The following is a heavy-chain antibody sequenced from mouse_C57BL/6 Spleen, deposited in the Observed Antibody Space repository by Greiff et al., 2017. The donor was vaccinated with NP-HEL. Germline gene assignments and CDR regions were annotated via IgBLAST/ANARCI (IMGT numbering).Heavy chain of an antibody. J-gene: IGHJ2*01. CDR3: AREDYYGSSYFDY. D-gene: IGHD1-1*01. Sequence: EVQLVQSGGGLVKPGGSLKLSCAASGYTFSSYAMSWVRQTPEKRLEWVGAISDGGSYTYYTDNVKGRVTITRDNAKNNLYLQMSHLKSEDTAIYYCAREDYYGSSYFDYWGQGTTLTVSS. V-gene: IGHV5-4*01. CDR2: ISDGGSYT. CDR1: GYTFSSYA.